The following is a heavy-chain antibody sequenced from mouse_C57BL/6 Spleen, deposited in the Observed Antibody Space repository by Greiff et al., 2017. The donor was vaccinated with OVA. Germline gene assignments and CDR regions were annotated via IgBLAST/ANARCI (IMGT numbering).Heavy chain of an antibody. V-gene: IGHV1-81*01. J-gene: IGHJ1*03. D-gene: IGHD2-10*02. CDR1: GYTFTSYG. Sequence: QVQLQQSGAELARPGASVKLSCKASGYTFTSYGISWVKQRTGQGLEWIGEIYPRSGNTYYNEKFKGKATLTADKSSSTAYMELRSLTSEDSAVYFCARGELGYGNYESYWYFDVWGTGTTVTVSS. CDR2: IYPRSGNT. CDR3: ARGELGYGNYESYWYFDV.